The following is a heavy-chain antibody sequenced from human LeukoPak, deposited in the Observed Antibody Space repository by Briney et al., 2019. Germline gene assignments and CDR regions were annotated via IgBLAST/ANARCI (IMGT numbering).Heavy chain of an antibody. Sequence: NPSETLSLTCTVSGGSISSGGYYWSWIRQHPGKGLEWIGHIYYSGSTYYNPSLKSRVTISVDTSKNQLSLKLSSVTAADTAVYHCARDPFPRYFDLWGRGTLVTVSS. CDR3: ARDPFPRYFDL. CDR2: IYYSGST. CDR1: GGSISSGGYY. J-gene: IGHJ2*01. V-gene: IGHV4-31*03.